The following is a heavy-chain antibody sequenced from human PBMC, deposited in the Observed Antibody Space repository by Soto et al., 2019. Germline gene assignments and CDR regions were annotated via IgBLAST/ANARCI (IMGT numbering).Heavy chain of an antibody. Sequence: ASVKVSCKASGYTFTSYGISWVRQAPGQGLEWMGWISAYNGNTNYAQKLQGRVTMTTDTSTSTAYMELRSLRSDDTAVYYCARVPYCSSTSCYAAYWGQGTLVTVYS. CDR3: ARVPYCSSTSCYAAY. CDR1: GYTFTSYG. V-gene: IGHV1-18*01. D-gene: IGHD2-2*01. CDR2: ISAYNGNT. J-gene: IGHJ4*02.